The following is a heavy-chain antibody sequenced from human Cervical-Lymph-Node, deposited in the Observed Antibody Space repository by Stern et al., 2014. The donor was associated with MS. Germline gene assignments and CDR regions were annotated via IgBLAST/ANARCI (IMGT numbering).Heavy chain of an antibody. V-gene: IGHV3-33*01. Sequence: VQLEESGGGVVQPGGSLRLSCAASGFTFSSYGMHWVRQAPGKGLEWVGVLWTEGNNKYYADSLTGRVSISRDNSKNTLYLQMNSLRAEDTAVYYCARSSSPSPYYYYGMDVWGQGTTVTVSS. CDR3: ARSSSPSPYYYYGMDV. CDR2: LWTEGNNK. J-gene: IGHJ6*02. D-gene: IGHD6-13*01. CDR1: GFTFSSYG.